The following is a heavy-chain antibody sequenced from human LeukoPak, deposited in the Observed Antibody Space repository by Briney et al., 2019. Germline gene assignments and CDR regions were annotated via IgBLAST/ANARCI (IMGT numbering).Heavy chain of an antibody. CDR1: GGSISSYY. Sequence: PSQTLSLTCTVSGGSISSYYWSWIRQPPGKGLEWIGYIYYSGSTNYNPSLKSRVTISVDTSKNQFSLKLSSVTAADTAVYYCASGMVRGVYYFDYWGQGTLVTVSS. V-gene: IGHV4-59*01. CDR3: ASGMVRGVYYFDY. J-gene: IGHJ4*02. D-gene: IGHD3-10*01. CDR2: IYYSGST.